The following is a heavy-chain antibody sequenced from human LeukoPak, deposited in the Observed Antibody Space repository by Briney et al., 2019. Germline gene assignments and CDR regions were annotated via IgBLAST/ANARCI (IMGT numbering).Heavy chain of an antibody. CDR1: GFTFGDYA. J-gene: IGHJ6*02. D-gene: IGHD3-10*01. V-gene: IGHV3-49*04. CDR3: TRDITMVRGVIYYYYYGMDV. Sequence: PGGSLRLSCTASGFTFGDYAMSWVRQAPGKGLEWVGFIRSKAYSGTTEYAASVKGRFTISRDDSKSIAYLQMNSLKTEDTAVYYCTRDITMVRGVIYYYYYGMDVWGQGTTVTVSS. CDR2: IRSKAYSGTT.